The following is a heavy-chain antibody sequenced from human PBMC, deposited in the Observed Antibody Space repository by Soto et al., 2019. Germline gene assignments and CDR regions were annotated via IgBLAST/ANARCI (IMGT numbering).Heavy chain of an antibody. J-gene: IGHJ5*02. CDR3: ARGDWFHP. CDR1: GDSISSSGYY. Sequence: PSETLSLTCSVSGDSISSSGYYWGWIRQPPGKGLEWIGTIYYSGDTYYNPSLKSRVTISVDTSKNQFSLRLRSVTAADSAVYYCARGDWFHPWGPGTLVTV. V-gene: IGHV4-39*01. CDR2: IYYSGDT.